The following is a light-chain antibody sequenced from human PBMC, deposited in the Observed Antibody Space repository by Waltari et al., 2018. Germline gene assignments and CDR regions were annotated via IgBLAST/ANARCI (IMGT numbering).Light chain of an antibody. CDR3: SSQSSDAVVI. CDR2: DVN. CDR1: SSDVGRHDS. Sequence: QSALTQPASVSGSPGQSITIPCTGSSSDVGRHDSVPWSQDHPGQAPKVIIYDVNNRASGGSGRLSGSKSGNTASLTISGLQAEDEANYYCSSQSSDAVVIFGGGTKLTVL. V-gene: IGLV2-14*03. J-gene: IGLJ2*01.